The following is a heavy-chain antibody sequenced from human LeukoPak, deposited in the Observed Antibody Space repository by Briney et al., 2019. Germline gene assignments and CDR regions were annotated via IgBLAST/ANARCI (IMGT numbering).Heavy chain of an antibody. CDR1: GGSISSSSYY. Sequence: SETLSLTCTVSGGSISSSSYYWGWIRQPPGKGLEWIGSIYYSGSTYYNPSLKSRVTISVDTSKNQFSLKLSSVTAADTAVYYCARDRYYYDSSGYYRLDYWGQGTLVTVSS. V-gene: IGHV4-39*07. J-gene: IGHJ4*02. CDR2: IYYSGST. D-gene: IGHD3-22*01. CDR3: ARDRYYYDSSGYYRLDY.